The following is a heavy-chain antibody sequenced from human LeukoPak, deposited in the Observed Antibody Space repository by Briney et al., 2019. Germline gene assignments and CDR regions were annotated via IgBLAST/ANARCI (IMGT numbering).Heavy chain of an antibody. CDR2: IYYSGST. D-gene: IGHD6-19*01. CDR3: ARGRWSSGWFDY. V-gene: IGHV4-59*01. J-gene: IGHJ4*02. CDR1: GGSISSYY. Sequence: SETLSLTCTVSGGSISSYYCNWIRQPPGQGLERIGYIYYSGSTNYNPSLKGRVTISVGTSKNQFALKLSSVTAADTAVYYCARGRWSSGWFDYWGQGTLVTVSS.